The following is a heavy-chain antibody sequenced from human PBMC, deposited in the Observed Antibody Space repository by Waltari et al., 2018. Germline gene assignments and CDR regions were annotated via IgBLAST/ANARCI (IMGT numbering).Heavy chain of an antibody. V-gene: IGHV4-59*01. Sequence: QVQLQESGPGLVKPSETLSLTCTVSGGSISSYYWSWIRQPPGKGLEWIGYFYYSWSTNYNPYLKSRVTISVDTSKNQFSLKLSSVTAADTAVYYCARGEIKVFDSWGQGTLVTVSS. CDR1: GGSISSYY. CDR3: ARGEIKVFDS. CDR2: FYYSWST. J-gene: IGHJ4*02.